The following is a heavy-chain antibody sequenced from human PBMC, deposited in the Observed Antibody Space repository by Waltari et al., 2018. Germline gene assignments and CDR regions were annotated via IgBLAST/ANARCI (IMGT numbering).Heavy chain of an antibody. J-gene: IGHJ4*02. D-gene: IGHD2-8*02. CDR2: ISSTGNYK. CDR3: ASWGVLGNIFDY. CDR1: AFAFGSYT. V-gene: IGHV3-21*01. Sequence: EVQLVESGGGLVRPGGSLSLSCAASAFAFGSYTMNWVRQAPGKGLEWVSSISSTGNYKYYADSVKGRFTISRDNAKNSLFLQMTSLRAEDTAVYYCASWGVLGNIFDYWGQGTLVTVSS.